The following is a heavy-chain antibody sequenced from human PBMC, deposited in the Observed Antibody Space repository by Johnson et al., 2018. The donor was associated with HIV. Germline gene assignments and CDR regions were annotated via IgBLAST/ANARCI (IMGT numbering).Heavy chain of an antibody. D-gene: IGHD3-10*02. CDR1: GFIVSNSW. Sequence: VQLVESGGGLIQPGGSLRLSCAASGFIVSNSWMTWVRQAPGKGLEWVSAIYRGGTTYYADSVRGRFTISRDSSENTLSLGPASSVLELGDNVRGLLGLRWAMWG. CDR2: IYRGGTT. CDR3: LLGLRWAM. V-gene: IGHV3-53*01. J-gene: IGHJ1*01.